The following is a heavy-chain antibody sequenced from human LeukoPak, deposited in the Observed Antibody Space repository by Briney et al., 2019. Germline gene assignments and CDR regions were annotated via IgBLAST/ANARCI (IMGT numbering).Heavy chain of an antibody. D-gene: IGHD2-15*01. CDR3: ARAGVEVAAPDWFDP. V-gene: IGHV3-11*05. CDR2: ISSSSYT. CDR1: GFTFSDYY. J-gene: IGHJ5*02. Sequence: PGGSLRLSCAASGFTFSDYYMSWIRQAPGKGLEWVSYISSSSYTNYSDSVKGRFTISSDKAQNSLYLQMNSLRAEDTAVYYCARAGVEVAAPDWFDPWGQGTLVTVAS.